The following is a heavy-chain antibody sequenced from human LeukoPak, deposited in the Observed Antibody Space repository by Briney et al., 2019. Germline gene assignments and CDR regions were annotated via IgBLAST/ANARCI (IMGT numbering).Heavy chain of an antibody. D-gene: IGHD2-2*02. CDR3: AREPGYCSSTSCYTFLDY. CDR2: INHSGST. Sequence: SETLSLTCAVYGGSFSGYYWSWIRQPPGKGLEWIGEINHSGSTNYNPSLKSRVTISVDTSKNQFSLKLSSVTAADTAVYYCAREPGYCSSTSCYTFLDYWGQGTLVTVSS. V-gene: IGHV4-34*01. J-gene: IGHJ4*02. CDR1: GGSFSGYY.